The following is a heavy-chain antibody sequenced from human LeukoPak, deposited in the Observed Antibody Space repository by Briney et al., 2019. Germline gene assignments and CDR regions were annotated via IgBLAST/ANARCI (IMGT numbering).Heavy chain of an antibody. D-gene: IGHD3-10*01. CDR1: GFTFSSYD. V-gene: IGHV3-30*18. CDR2: ISYDGSNK. CDR3: ADDYGSGSYYSFYY. J-gene: IGHJ4*02. Sequence: GGSLRLSCVASGFTFSSYDMHWVRQAPGKGLEWVALISYDGSNKYYADSVKGRFTISRDNSNNTLYLQMNSLRAEDTAVYYCADDYGSGSYYSFYYWGQGTLVTVSS.